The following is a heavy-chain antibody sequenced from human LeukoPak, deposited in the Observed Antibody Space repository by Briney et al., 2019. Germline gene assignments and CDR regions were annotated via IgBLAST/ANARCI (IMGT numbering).Heavy chain of an antibody. CDR2: IYHSGST. Sequence: PSETLSLTCTVSGGSISSYYWGWIRQPPGKGLEWIGSIYHSGSTYYNPSLKSRVTISVDTSKNQFSLKLSSVTAADTAVYYCAHVVPAAITTWGQGTMVTVSS. CDR3: AHVVPAAITT. V-gene: IGHV4-38-2*02. D-gene: IGHD2-2*02. CDR1: GGSISSYY. J-gene: IGHJ3*01.